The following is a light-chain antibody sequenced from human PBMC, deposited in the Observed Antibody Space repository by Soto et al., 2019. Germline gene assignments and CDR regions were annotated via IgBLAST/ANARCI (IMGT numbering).Light chain of an antibody. CDR3: QTWDTGIVV. CDR2: VNSDGSH. CDR1: SGHNTYA. V-gene: IGLV4-69*01. J-gene: IGLJ2*01. Sequence: QPVLTQSPSASASRGASVKLTCTLSSGHNTYAIAWHQQQPEKGPRYLMKVNSDGSHIKGDGIPDRFSGSRSGAERYLTISSLQSEDEADYYCQTWDTGIVVFGGGTKVTVL.